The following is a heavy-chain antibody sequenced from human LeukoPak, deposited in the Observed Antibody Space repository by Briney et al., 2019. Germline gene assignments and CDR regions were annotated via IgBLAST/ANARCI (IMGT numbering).Heavy chain of an antibody. Sequence: GASVKVSCKASGGTFSSYAISWVRQAPGQGLEWMGGIIPIFGTANYAQKFQGRVTITADKSTSTAYMELSSLRSEDTAVYYCASLRTYSSSWYSLDYWGQGTLVTVSS. D-gene: IGHD6-13*01. V-gene: IGHV1-69*06. CDR1: GGTFSSYA. CDR3: ASLRTYSSSWYSLDY. J-gene: IGHJ4*02. CDR2: IIPIFGTA.